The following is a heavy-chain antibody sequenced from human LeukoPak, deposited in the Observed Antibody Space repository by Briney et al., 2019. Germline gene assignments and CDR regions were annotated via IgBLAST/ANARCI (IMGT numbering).Heavy chain of an antibody. J-gene: IGHJ6*02. CDR3: ARANRGQGMDV. CDR2: ISYDGSNK. Sequence: PGRSLRLSCAASGFTFSSYAMHWVRQAPGKGLEWVAVISYDGSNKYYADSVKGRFTISRVNSKNTLYLQMNSLRAEDTAVYYCARANRGQGMDVWGQGTTVTVSS. V-gene: IGHV3-30-3*01. CDR1: GFTFSSYA.